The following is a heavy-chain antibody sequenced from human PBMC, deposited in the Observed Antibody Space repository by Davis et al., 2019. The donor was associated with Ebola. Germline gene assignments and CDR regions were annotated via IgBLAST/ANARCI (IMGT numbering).Heavy chain of an antibody. Sequence: MPGGSLRLSCAVSGGSISSSNWWSCVRQPPGQGLEWIGEIYHSGSTNYNPSLKSRVTISVDKSKNQFSLKLSSVTAADTAVYYCARVVWGSGFDPWGQGTLVTVSS. CDR1: GGSISSSNW. V-gene: IGHV4-4*02. J-gene: IGHJ5*02. CDR2: IYHSGST. CDR3: ARVVWGSGFDP. D-gene: IGHD3-16*01.